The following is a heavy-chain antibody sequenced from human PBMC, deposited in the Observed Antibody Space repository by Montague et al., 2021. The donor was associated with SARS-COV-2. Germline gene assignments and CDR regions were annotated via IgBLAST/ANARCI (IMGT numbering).Heavy chain of an antibody. CDR1: GDSISYFY. V-gene: IGHV4-4*07. J-gene: IGHJ4*02. Sequence: SETLSLTCTVSGDSISYFYWSWIRQPAGRGLEWIGRVSASGSTXXXPSXHGRVTMSVDTSKKQFPLRLSPVTAADTAVYYCARDVVAAPGTFDYWGQGTLVTVSS. CDR2: VSASGST. CDR3: ARDVVAAPGTFDY. D-gene: IGHD6-13*01.